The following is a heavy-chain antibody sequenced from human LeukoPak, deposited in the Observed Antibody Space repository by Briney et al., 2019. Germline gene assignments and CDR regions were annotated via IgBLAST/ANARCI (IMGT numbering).Heavy chain of an antibody. CDR1: GFTFSSYA. D-gene: IGHD3-3*01. CDR2: ISGSGGST. J-gene: IGHJ4*02. Sequence: PGGSLRLSCAASGFTFSSYAMSWVRQAPGKGLEWVSAISGSGGSTYYADSVKGRFTISRDNSKNTLYLQMNSLRAEDTAVYYCAKTSSITIFGVVGFDYWGQGTLVTVSS. CDR3: AKTSSITIFGVVGFDY. V-gene: IGHV3-23*01.